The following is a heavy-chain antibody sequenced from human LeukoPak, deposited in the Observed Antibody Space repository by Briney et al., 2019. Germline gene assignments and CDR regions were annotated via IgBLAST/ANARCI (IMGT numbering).Heavy chain of an antibody. CDR2: MKYDGSEK. Sequence: GGSLRLSSAASGFTFSSYRMSRVRQAPGKGLEWVANMKYDGSEKYYVDSVKGRFTISRDNAKNSLYLQMNSLRAEDTAVYYCARDIEAAGLFLDYWGQGTLVTVSS. CDR3: ARDIEAAGLFLDY. D-gene: IGHD6-13*01. V-gene: IGHV3-7*01. J-gene: IGHJ4*02. CDR1: GFTFSSYR.